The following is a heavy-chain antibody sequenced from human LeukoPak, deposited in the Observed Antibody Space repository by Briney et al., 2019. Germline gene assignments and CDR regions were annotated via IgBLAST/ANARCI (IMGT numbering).Heavy chain of an antibody. CDR1: GFTFSNYA. CDR2: ISGSGDST. V-gene: IGHV3-23*01. Sequence: PGGSLRLSCAASGFTFSNYAMSWVRQAPGKGLEWVSVISGSGDSTYHADSVKGRFTISRDNSNNTPYLQMNSLRAEDTAIYYCAKVRSAVVAAATNYWGQGTLVTVSS. J-gene: IGHJ4*02. CDR3: AKVRSAVVAAATNY. D-gene: IGHD2-15*01.